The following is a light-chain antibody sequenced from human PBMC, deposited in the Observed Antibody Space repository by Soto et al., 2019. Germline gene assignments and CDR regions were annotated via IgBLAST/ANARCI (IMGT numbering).Light chain of an antibody. CDR2: DVS. V-gene: IGLV2-14*01. CDR1: GGDVGAYNY. Sequence: QSALTQPASVSGSPGQSITISCTGTGGDVGAYNYVSWYQQHPGKAPRLMIYDVSNRPSGASNRFSGSKSGNTASLTISGLQAEDEADYYCASYTSSSTSVIFGRGTKLTVL. CDR3: ASYTSSSTSVI. J-gene: IGLJ2*01.